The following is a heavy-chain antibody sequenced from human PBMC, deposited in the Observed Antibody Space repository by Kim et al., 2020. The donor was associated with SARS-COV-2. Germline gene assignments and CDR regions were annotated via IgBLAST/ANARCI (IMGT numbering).Heavy chain of an antibody. CDR1: GFTFSSYS. CDR3: AREPDSDEYSSGWYYFDY. V-gene: IGHV3-21*01. CDR2: ISSSSSYI. J-gene: IGHJ4*02. Sequence: GGSLRLSCAASGFTFSSYSMNWVRQAPGKGLEWVSSISSSSSYIYYADSVKGRFTISRDNAKNSLYLQMNSLRAEDTAVYYCAREPDSDEYSSGWYYFDYWGQGTLVTVSS. D-gene: IGHD6-19*01.